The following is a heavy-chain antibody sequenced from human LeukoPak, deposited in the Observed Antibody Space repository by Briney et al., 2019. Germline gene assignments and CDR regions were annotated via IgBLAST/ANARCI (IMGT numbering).Heavy chain of an antibody. J-gene: IGHJ4*02. Sequence: GRSLRLFCAASGFTFSEYGIHWVRQAPGNWREWVAVVSYDGTNEKYADPVKGRFTIARDNSKNTISLQMHRLRADDTAVYYCAKDWANGDYIDYWGQGTLVRVPS. V-gene: IGHV3-30*18. CDR3: AKDWANGDYIDY. CDR2: VSYDGTNE. CDR1: GFTFSEYG. D-gene: IGHD2-8*01.